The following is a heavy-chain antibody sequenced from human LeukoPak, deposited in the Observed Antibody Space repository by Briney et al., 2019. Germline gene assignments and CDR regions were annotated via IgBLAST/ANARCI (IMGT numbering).Heavy chain of an antibody. CDR3: ARTPIYYYDSSGYYN. V-gene: IGHV4-4*07. CDR1: AGSSSNYY. CDR2: ISSRGST. J-gene: IGHJ4*02. Sequence: SETLSLTCTVSAGSSSNYYWSWIRQPAGKGLEWIGRISSRGSTNYNPSLKSRVTMSIDTSKNQFSLKLSSVTAADTAVYYCARTPIYYYDSSGYYNWGQGTLVTVSS. D-gene: IGHD3-22*01.